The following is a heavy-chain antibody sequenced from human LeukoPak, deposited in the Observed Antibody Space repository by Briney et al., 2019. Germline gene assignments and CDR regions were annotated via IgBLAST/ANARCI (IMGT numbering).Heavy chain of an antibody. Sequence: GGSLRLSCAASGFTFSYHWMTWVRQAPGKGLEWVANMKGDGSDRYYLDSVKGRFTISRDNTKNSLYLQMNSLRVEDTAVYYCARHPDLLRYFDWLSRGFDPWGQGTLVTVSS. CDR2: MKGDGSDR. J-gene: IGHJ5*02. D-gene: IGHD3-9*01. CDR1: GFTFSYHW. CDR3: ARHPDLLRYFDWLSRGFDP. V-gene: IGHV3-7*01.